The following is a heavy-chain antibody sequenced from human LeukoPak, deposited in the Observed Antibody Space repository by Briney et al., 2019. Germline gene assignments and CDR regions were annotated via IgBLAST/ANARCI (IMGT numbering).Heavy chain of an antibody. CDR3: ARGRGITMVRGRRNWFDP. CDR2: INHSGST. D-gene: IGHD3-10*01. J-gene: IGHJ5*02. CDR1: GGSFSGYY. Sequence: SETLSLTCAVYGGSFSGYYWSWIRQPPGQGLEWIGEINHSGSTNYNPSLKSRVTISVDTSKNQFSLKLSSVTAADTAVYYCARGRGITMVRGRRNWFDPWGQGTLVTVSS. V-gene: IGHV4-34*01.